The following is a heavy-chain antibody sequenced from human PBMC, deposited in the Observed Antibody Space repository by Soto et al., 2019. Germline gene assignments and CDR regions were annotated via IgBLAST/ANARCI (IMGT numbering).Heavy chain of an antibody. J-gene: IGHJ4*02. D-gene: IGHD2-21*01. Sequence: AAESLSLTCAASGFTISSGDMWSLRREPPQRGLEYIGEICHDGTTNYYPSVESRFAISGDNSKNQFSLQLTSVSAEDTAIYYCARVVQDTRLNCVYFDFWGQGTMVTVSS. CDR1: GFTISSGDM. CDR2: ICHDGTT. CDR3: ARVVQDTRLNCVYFDF. V-gene: IGHV4-4*02.